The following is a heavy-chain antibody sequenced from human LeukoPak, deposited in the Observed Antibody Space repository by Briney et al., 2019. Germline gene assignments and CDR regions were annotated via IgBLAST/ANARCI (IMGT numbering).Heavy chain of an antibody. J-gene: IGHJ4*02. Sequence: PGGSLRLSCAASGFSFSGFWMSWVRQAPGKGLEWVANIKQDGSETYSVDSVKGRFTISRDNAKNSLYLQMNSLRAEDTAVYYCARDFGGGQYSSSWYYFDYWGQGTLVTVSS. CDR2: IKQDGSET. V-gene: IGHV3-7*01. CDR1: GFSFSGFW. D-gene: IGHD6-13*01. CDR3: ARDFGGGQYSSSWYYFDY.